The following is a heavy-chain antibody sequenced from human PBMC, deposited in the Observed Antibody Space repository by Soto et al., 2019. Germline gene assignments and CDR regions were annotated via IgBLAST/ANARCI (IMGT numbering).Heavy chain of an antibody. CDR3: AIKGYGVAFDA. CDR1: GYTFTDYY. Sequence: ASVKVSCKASGYTFTDYYLHLVRQAPVQVPELIVWINPATFATKYNQNVEGRLSLTVYASMITGFMDLIRLKSDETAIYYCAIKGYGVAFDAWGQGTLVTVS. J-gene: IGHJ3*01. V-gene: IGHV1-2*02. CDR2: INPATFAT. D-gene: IGHD5-18*01.